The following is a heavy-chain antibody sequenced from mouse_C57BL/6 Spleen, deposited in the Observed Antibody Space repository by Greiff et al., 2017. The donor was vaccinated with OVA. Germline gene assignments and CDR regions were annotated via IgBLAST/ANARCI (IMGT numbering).Heavy chain of an antibody. Sequence: VQLVESGPGLVQPSQSLSITCTVSGFSLTSYGVHWVRQSPGKGLEWLGVIWSGGSTDYNAAFISRLSISKDNSKSQVFFKMNSLQADDTAIYYCARIASSGPYYYAMDYWGQGTSVTVSS. J-gene: IGHJ4*01. CDR3: ARIASSGPYYYAMDY. CDR1: GFSLTSYG. CDR2: IWSGGST. V-gene: IGHV2-2*01. D-gene: IGHD3-2*02.